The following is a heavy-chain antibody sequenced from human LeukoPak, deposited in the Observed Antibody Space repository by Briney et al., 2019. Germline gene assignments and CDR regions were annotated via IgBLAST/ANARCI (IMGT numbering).Heavy chain of an antibody. V-gene: IGHV4-39*01. J-gene: IGHJ6*03. CDR2: ISYSGSI. Sequence: NSSETLSLTCRVSGGSITNNNYYWGWIRQSPGKGLEWVASISYSGSIYNNPSLQSRVTMSVDTSKNQFSLRLNSVTAADTAVYYCARHPELGYHFWTGYSTPYMDVWGKGTTVTVSS. D-gene: IGHD3/OR15-3a*01. CDR1: GGSITNNNYY. CDR3: ARHPELGYHFWTGYSTPYMDV.